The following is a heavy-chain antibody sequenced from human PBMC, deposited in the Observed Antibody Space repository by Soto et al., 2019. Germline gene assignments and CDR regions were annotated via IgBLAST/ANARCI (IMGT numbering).Heavy chain of an antibody. CDR1: GFIFSDFY. CDR3: ASSSSGDNYGDFDY. V-gene: IGHV3-11*06. J-gene: IGHJ4*02. D-gene: IGHD3-22*01. CDR2: ISGTSSYT. Sequence: QMQLVESGGGLVKPGGSLRLSCAASGFIFSDFYMSWIRQAPGKGLEWVSYISGTSSYTNYADSVKGRFTISRDNAKTSLYRQMNRLRAEDMAVYYCASSSSGDNYGDFDYWGQGTLFTVAS.